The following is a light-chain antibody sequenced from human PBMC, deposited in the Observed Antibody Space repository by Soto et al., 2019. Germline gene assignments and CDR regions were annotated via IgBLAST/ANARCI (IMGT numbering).Light chain of an antibody. J-gene: IGKJ1*01. V-gene: IGKV3-11*01. Sequence: EIVLTQSPATLSLSPGERATLSCRASQSVSSYLAWYQQKSGQAPRLLIYDAYNRATGIPARFSGSGSGTDFTLTISSLEAEDFAVYYCQQYHSRPPRTCGQGTKVDIK. CDR1: QSVSSY. CDR3: QQYHSRPPRT. CDR2: DAY.